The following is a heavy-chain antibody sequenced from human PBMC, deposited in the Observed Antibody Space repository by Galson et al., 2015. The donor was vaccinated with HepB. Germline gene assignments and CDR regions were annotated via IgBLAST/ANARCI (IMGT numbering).Heavy chain of an antibody. CDR3: ASLGFYAFDI. Sequence: SLRLSCAASGFTFSSYSMNWVRQAPGKGLEWVSYISSGGTTIYYADSVKGRFTISRDNAKDSLYLQMNSLSDEDTAVYYCASLGFYAFDIWGQGTMVTVSS. CDR2: ISSGGTTI. CDR1: GFTFSSYS. D-gene: IGHD7-27*01. J-gene: IGHJ3*02. V-gene: IGHV3-48*02.